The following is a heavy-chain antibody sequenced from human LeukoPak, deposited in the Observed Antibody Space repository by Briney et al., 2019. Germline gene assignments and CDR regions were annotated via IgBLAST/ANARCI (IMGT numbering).Heavy chain of an antibody. CDR2: IRSSGTTI. D-gene: IGHD1-1*01. V-gene: IGHV3-48*03. J-gene: IGHJ3*02. CDR1: GFTFSNYE. CDR3: ARQNNYDTFDI. Sequence: GGSLRLSCVASGFTFSNYEMNWVRQAPGKGLEWVSNIRSSGTTIYYADSVKGRFTISRDNAKNSLYLQMNSLRAEDTAVYYCARQNNYDTFDIWGQGTMVTVSS.